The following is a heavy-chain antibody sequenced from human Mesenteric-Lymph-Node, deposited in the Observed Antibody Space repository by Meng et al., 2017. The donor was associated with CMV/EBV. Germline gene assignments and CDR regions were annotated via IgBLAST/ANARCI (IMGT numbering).Heavy chain of an antibody. CDR1: EFNFRSHG. CDR2: IRNDGSYK. D-gene: IGHD2-21*02. Sequence: GESLKISCVASEFNFRSHGMHWVRQAPGQGLEWVTSIRNDGSYKYYADSVKDRFTISRDNSKNTLYLEIDSLRVEDTAVYYCVGGPEVVFGVFYYHGMDVWGQGITVTVSS. V-gene: IGHV3-30*02. J-gene: IGHJ6*02. CDR3: VGGPEVVFGVFYYHGMDV.